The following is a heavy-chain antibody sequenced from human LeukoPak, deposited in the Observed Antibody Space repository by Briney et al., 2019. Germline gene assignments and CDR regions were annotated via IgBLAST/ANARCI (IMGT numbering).Heavy chain of an antibody. CDR1: GGSISSYY. CDR3: ARSDGYNPHGYYYYYYMDV. CDR2: IYYSGST. Sequence: PSETLSLTCTVSGGSISSYYWSWLRQPPGKGLEWIGYIYYSGSTNYNPSLKSRVTISVDTSKNQFSLKLSSVTAADTAVYYCARSDGYNPHGYYYYYYMDVWGKGTTVTVSS. D-gene: IGHD5-24*01. J-gene: IGHJ6*03. V-gene: IGHV4-59*01.